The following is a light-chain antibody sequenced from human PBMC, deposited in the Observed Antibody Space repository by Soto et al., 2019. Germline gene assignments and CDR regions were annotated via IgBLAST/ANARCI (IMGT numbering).Light chain of an antibody. CDR3: SSYRGTSVV. CDR2: DVT. J-gene: IGLJ2*01. Sequence: QSALTQPASVSGSPGQSITISCTGTSSDVGAYHYVSWYQQHPGKAPKVMIYDVTNRPSGVSNRFSGSKSGNTASLTISGLQAEDEADYYCSSYRGTSVVFGGGTKLTVL. V-gene: IGLV2-14*01. CDR1: SSDVGAYHY.